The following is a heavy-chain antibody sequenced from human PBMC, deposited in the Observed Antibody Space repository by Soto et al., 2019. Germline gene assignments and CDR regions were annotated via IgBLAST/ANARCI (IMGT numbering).Heavy chain of an antibody. V-gene: IGHV4-4*02. CDR1: LVSISSGDW. CDR2: ISHSGTT. D-gene: IGHD3-22*01. Sequence: SETLSLTCAVSLVSISSGDWWSWVRQPPGRGLEYIGEISHSGTTNYNPSLESRLTISLDASKNQFSLKLSSVTAADTAVYYCARASYYDSSGLPYFDYWGQGTLVTVSS. CDR3: ARASYYDSSGLPYFDY. J-gene: IGHJ4*02.